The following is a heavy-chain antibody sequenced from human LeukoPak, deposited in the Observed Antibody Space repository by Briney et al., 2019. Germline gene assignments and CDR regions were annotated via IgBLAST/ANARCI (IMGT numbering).Heavy chain of an antibody. D-gene: IGHD6-6*01. CDR2: ISDDGSNE. J-gene: IGHJ4*02. V-gene: IGHV3-30*04. CDR3: ARDHQVSYFDY. CDR1: GFTFSASS. Sequence: GGSLRLSCAASGFTFSASSMHWVRQAPDKGLEWVALISDDGSNESFADSVKGRFTISRDNSKNTLYLQMNSLRADDTAVHYCARDHQVSYFDYWGQGTLVTVSS.